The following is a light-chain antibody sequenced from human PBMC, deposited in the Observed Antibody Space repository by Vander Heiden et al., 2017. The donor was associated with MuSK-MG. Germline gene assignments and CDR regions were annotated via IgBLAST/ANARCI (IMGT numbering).Light chain of an antibody. CDR1: QSVGSSY. V-gene: IGKV3-20*01. J-gene: IGKJ4*01. CDR3: QQDGSSPLT. Sequence: EIVLTPSPGPLSLSTGDSATLSCRASQSVGSSYLAWYQQKPDQAPRLLIYGASSRATGSPGRFSGSGSGTGFTRTISGLEPEDLAVYYCQQDGSSPLTFGGGTKVEIK. CDR2: GAS.